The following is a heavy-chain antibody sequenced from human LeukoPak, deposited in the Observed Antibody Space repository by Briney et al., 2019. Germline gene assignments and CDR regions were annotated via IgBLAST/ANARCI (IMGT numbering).Heavy chain of an antibody. Sequence: AGGSLRLSCAASGFSFSDHNMSWIRQAPGKGLVWVSRINSDGSITDYADSVKGRFTISRDNAKNTLSLQMNSLRAEDTAVYYCVRVGSLFDYWGQGTLVTVSS. D-gene: IGHD2-15*01. CDR1: GFSFSDHN. CDR2: INSDGSIT. J-gene: IGHJ4*02. CDR3: VRVGSLFDY. V-gene: IGHV3-74*01.